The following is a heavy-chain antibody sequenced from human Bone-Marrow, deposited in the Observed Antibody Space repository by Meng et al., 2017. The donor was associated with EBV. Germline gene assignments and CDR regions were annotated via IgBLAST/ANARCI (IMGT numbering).Heavy chain of an antibody. V-gene: IGHV4-34*01. CDR3: ARTRGGGRRIFGVFDY. CDR2: INHSGST. CDR1: GGSFSGYY. Sequence: VALQQWGAGLLKPSETLSPTCAGYGGSFSGYYWSWIRQPPGKGLEWIGEINHSGSTNYNPSLKSRVTISVDTSKNQFSLKLSSVTAADTAVYYCARTRGGGRRIFGVFDYWGQGTLVTVSS. D-gene: IGHD3-3*01. J-gene: IGHJ4*02.